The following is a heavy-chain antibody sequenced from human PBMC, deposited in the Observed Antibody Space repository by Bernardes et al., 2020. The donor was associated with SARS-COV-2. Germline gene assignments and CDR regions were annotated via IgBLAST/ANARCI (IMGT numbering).Heavy chain of an antibody. CDR2: IYYSGST. CDR3: ARIRITIFLRRGMDV. D-gene: IGHD3-9*01. CDR1: GGSISSSSYY. J-gene: IGHJ6*04. V-gene: IGHV4-39*01. Sequence: SETLSLTCTVSGGSISSSSYYWGWIRQPPGKGLEWIGSIYYSGSTYYNPSLKSRVTISVDTSKNQFSLKLSSVTAADTAVYYCARIRITIFLRRGMDVWGKGTTVTVSS.